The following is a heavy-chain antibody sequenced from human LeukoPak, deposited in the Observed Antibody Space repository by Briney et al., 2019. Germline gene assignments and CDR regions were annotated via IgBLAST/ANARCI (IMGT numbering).Heavy chain of an antibody. CDR1: GFTFSSYS. CDR3: AREKGEAAGSEQWREFDY. D-gene: IGHD6-19*01. V-gene: IGHV3-48*01. J-gene: IGHJ4*02. Sequence: GGSLRLSCAASGFTFSSYSMNWVRQAPGKGLEWVSYISSSSGAIYYADSVKGRFTISRDNAKNSLYLQMNSLRAEDTAVYYCAREKGEAAGSEQWREFDYWGQGTLVTVSS. CDR2: ISSSSGAI.